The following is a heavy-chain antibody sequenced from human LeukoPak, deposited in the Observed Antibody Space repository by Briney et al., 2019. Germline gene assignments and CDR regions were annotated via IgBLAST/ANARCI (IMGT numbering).Heavy chain of an antibody. CDR1: GGSFSGYY. D-gene: IGHD3-22*01. Sequence: SETLSLTCAVYGGSFSGYYWSWIRQPPGKGLEWIGEINHSGSTNNNPSLKSRVTISVDTSKNQFSLKLGSVTAADTAVYYCARGRITMIVVVPTYFDYWGQGTLVTVSS. J-gene: IGHJ4*02. CDR2: INHSGST. V-gene: IGHV4-34*01. CDR3: ARGRITMIVVVPTYFDY.